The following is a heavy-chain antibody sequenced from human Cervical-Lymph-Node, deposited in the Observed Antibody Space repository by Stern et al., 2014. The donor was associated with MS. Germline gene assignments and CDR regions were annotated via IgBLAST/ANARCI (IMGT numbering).Heavy chain of an antibody. CDR3: ARTLRRRPDAFDI. CDR2: IYYSGST. D-gene: IGHD4-17*01. CDR1: GGSISSYY. V-gene: IGHV4-59*01. Sequence: QVQLQESGPGLVKPSETLSLTCTVSGGSISSYYWSWIRQPPGKGLGGLGYIYYSGSTNYNPSLKSRVTISVDTSKNQFSLKLSSVTAADTAVYYCARTLRRRPDAFDIWGQGTMVTVSS. J-gene: IGHJ3*02.